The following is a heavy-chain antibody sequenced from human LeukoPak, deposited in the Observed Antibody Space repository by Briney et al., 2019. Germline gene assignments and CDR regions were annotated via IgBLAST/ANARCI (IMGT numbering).Heavy chain of an antibody. CDR1: GFTFSSYS. J-gene: IGHJ6*02. CDR3: ARVDPHGDHYYYYGMDV. V-gene: IGHV3-21*01. CDR2: ISSSSSYI. Sequence: GGSLRLSCAASGFTFSSYSMNWVRQAPGKGLEWVSSISSSSSYIYYADSVKGRFTISKDNAKNSLYLQMNSLRAEDTAVYYCARVDPHGDHYYYYGMDVWGQGTTVTVSS. D-gene: IGHD4-17*01.